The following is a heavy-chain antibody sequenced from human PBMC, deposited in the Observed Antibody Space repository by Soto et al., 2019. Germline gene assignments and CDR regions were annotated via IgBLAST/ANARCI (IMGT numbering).Heavy chain of an antibody. CDR1: GFTFSSYG. CDR3: AKAASSWYQKGEYYFDY. CDR2: ISYDGSNK. Sequence: PGGSLRLSCAASGFTFSSYGMHWVRQAPGKGLEWVAVISYDGSNKYYADSVKGRFTISRDNSKNTLYLQMNSLRAEDTAVYYCAKAASSWYQKGEYYFDYWGQGTLVTVS. V-gene: IGHV3-30*18. D-gene: IGHD6-13*01. J-gene: IGHJ4*02.